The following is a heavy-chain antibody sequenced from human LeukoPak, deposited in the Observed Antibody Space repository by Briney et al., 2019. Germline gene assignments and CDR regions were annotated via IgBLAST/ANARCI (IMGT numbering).Heavy chain of an antibody. CDR2: MNPNSGNT. CDR1: GYTFTSYD. Sequence: ASVKVSCKASGYTFTSYDINWVRQATGQGLKWMGWMNPNSGNTGYAQKFQGRVTMTRNTSISTAYMELSSLRSEDTAVYYCARWGQQAPAMVRAKILYYYYYYMDVWGKGTTVTVSS. J-gene: IGHJ6*03. CDR3: ARWGQQAPAMVRAKILYYYYYYMDV. D-gene: IGHD3-10*01. V-gene: IGHV1-8*01.